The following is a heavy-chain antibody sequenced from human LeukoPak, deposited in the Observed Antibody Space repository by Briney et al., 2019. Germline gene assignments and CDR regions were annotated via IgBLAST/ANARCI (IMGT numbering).Heavy chain of an antibody. CDR3: ASNRDFYDRSGYLEY. CDR1: GYTFTSYY. V-gene: IGHV1-46*04. D-gene: IGHD3-22*01. CDR2: INPSSGST. J-gene: IGHJ4*02. Sequence: GASVKVSCKASGYTFTSYYMHWVRQAPGQGLEWMGIINPSSGSTSYAQKLQGRVTMTRDTSTSTVYMELSSLRSEDTAVYYCASNRDFYDRSGYLEYWGQGALVTVSS.